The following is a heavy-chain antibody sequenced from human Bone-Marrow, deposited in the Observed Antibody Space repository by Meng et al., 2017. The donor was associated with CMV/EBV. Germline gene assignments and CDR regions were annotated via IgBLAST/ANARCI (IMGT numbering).Heavy chain of an antibody. J-gene: IGHJ4*02. Sequence: GESLKISCAASGFTFSSYAMSWVRQAPGKGLEWVSVIYSGGSSTYYADSVKGRFTISRDNAKNSLYLQMNSLRAEDTAIYYCAREAYKYPYWGQGTLVTVPS. CDR3: AREAYKYPY. V-gene: IGHV3-23*03. D-gene: IGHD1-14*01. CDR1: GFTFSSYA. CDR2: IYSGGSST.